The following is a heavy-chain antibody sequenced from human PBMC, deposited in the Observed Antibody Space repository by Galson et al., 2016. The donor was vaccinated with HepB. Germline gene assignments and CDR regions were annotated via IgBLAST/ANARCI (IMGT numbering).Heavy chain of an antibody. D-gene: IGHD5-24*01. J-gene: IGHJ6*02. CDR2: ISYDGSHK. Sequence: SLRLSCAASGFSFSIYAMHWVRQAPGKGLEWVTVISYDGSHKYYADSVTGRFTISRERSTNTLYLQMNGLTVDDTAVYYCTRADGNGYNSHYYYGMDVWGQGTTVTVSS. CDR1: GFSFSIYA. CDR3: TRADGNGYNSHYYYGMDV. V-gene: IGHV3-30*04.